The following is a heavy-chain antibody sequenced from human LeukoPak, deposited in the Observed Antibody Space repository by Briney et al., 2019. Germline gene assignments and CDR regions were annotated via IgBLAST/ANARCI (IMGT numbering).Heavy chain of an antibody. CDR3: ARQLGYCSDGNCYFDY. CDR2: VSTSGGVT. Sequence: PGGSLRLSCAASGFTFNNYALSWVRQAPGKGLEWVSAVSTSGGVTYYADSVQGRFTISRDNSKNTLYLQMNSLRAEDTAVYYCARQLGYCSDGNCYFDYWGQGTLVTVSS. CDR1: GFTFNNYA. D-gene: IGHD2-15*01. J-gene: IGHJ4*02. V-gene: IGHV3-23*01.